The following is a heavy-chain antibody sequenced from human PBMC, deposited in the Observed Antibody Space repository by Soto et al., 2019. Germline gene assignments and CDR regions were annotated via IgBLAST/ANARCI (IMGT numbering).Heavy chain of an antibody. Sequence: AASVKVSCKASGYTFTSYYMHWVRQAPGQGLEWMGIINPSGGSTSYAQKFQGRVTMTRDTSTSTVYMELSSLRSEDTAVYYCARVGRSNRFLYRLRGYYYGMDVWGQGTTVTVSS. CDR3: ARVGRSNRFLYRLRGYYYGMDV. CDR2: INPSGGST. D-gene: IGHD3-3*01. CDR1: GYTFTSYY. J-gene: IGHJ6*02. V-gene: IGHV1-46*01.